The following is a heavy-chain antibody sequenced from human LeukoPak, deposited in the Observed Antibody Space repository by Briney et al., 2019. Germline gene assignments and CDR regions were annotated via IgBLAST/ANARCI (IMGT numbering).Heavy chain of an antibody. CDR3: ASGPPSFVRGSRGRYDAFDI. Sequence: SETLSLTCTVSGGSISSYYWSWIRQPPAKGLEWIGYIYYSGSTNYNPYLKSRVTVSVDTSKNQFSLKLSSGTAADTAVYYCASGPPSFVRGSRGRYDAFDIWGQGTMVTVSS. CDR1: GGSISSYY. V-gene: IGHV4-59*08. CDR2: IYYSGST. J-gene: IGHJ3*02. D-gene: IGHD3-10*01.